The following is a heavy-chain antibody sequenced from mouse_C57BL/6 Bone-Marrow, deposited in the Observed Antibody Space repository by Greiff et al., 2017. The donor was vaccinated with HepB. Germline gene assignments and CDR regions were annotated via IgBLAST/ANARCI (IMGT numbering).Heavy chain of an antibody. CDR2: ISDGGSYT. V-gene: IGHV5-4*01. J-gene: IGHJ2*01. D-gene: IGHD2-4*01. CDR3: ARDHDYEGDY. Sequence: EVMLVESGGGLVKPGGSLKLSCAASGFTFSSYAMSWVRQTPEKRLEWVATISDGGSYTYYPDNVKGRFTISRDNAKNNLYLQMSHLKSEDTAMYYCARDHDYEGDYWGQGTTLTVSS. CDR1: GFTFSSYA.